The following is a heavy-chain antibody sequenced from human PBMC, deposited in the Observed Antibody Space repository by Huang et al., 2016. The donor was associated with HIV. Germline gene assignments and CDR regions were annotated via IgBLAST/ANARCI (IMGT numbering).Heavy chain of an antibody. V-gene: IGHV1-69*13. D-gene: IGHD3-10*01. J-gene: IGHJ6*03. CDR2: IVPIVRRT. CDR1: GGTFSSYG. CDR3: ARGVFDGVWSGDLLPHFYYMDV. Sequence: QVQLVQSGAEMKKPGSSVKVSCTAPGGTFSSYGISWVRQDPGQGLEWMGGIVPIVRRTDYAQKFQGRLTITADESTSTAYMELSSLRSQDSAIYFCARGVFDGVWSGDLLPHFYYMDVWGKGTTVTVSS.